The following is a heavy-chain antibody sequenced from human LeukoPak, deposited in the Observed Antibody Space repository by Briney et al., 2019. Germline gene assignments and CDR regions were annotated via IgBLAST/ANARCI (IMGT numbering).Heavy chain of an antibody. CDR1: GFTFSSYW. D-gene: IGHD3-10*01. J-gene: IGHJ4*02. CDR2: IKQDGSEK. Sequence: GGPLRLSCEASGFTFSSYWMSWVRQAPGKGLEWVANIKQDGSEKYYVDSVKGRFTISRDNAKNSLYLQMNSLRAEDTAVYYCARDRYYYGPGSSFFDYWGQGTLVTVSS. V-gene: IGHV3-7*01. CDR3: ARDRYYYGPGSSFFDY.